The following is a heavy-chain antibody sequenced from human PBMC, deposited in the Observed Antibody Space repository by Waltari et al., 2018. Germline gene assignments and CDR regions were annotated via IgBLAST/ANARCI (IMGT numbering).Heavy chain of an antibody. CDR3: ARLGWYSSGGGFDY. Sequence: QLQLQESGPGLVKPSETLSLTCTVSGGSISSSSYYWGWIRQPPGKGLEWLGSIYYGGSTSYNPSLKSRVTISVDTSKNQFSLKLSSVTAADTAVYYCARLGWYSSGGGFDYWGQGTLVTVSS. V-gene: IGHV4-39*01. D-gene: IGHD6-19*01. CDR2: IYYGGST. CDR1: GGSISSSSYY. J-gene: IGHJ4*02.